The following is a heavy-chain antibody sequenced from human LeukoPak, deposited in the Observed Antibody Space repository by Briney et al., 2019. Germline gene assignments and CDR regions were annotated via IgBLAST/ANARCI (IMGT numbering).Heavy chain of an antibody. J-gene: IGHJ4*02. CDR3: GKDGGRYYYDSSGYYLDY. D-gene: IGHD3-22*01. V-gene: IGHV3-23*01. Sequence: GGSLRLSCAASGFTFSSYAMSWVRQAPGKGLEWVSAISGSGDSTYYADSVKGRFTISRDNSKNTLYLQMNSLRAEDTAVYYCGKDGGRYYYDSSGYYLDYWGQGTLVTVSS. CDR1: GFTFSSYA. CDR2: ISGSGDST.